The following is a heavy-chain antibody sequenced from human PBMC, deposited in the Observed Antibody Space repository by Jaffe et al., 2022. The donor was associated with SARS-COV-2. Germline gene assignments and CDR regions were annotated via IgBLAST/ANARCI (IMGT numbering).Heavy chain of an antibody. Sequence: QVQLVESGGGVVQPGRSLRLSCAASGFTFSSYAMHWVRQAPGKGLEWVAVISYDGSNKYYADSVKGRFTISRDNSKNTLYLQMNSLRAEDTAVYYCARTYCSGGSCYHSLHYYYYGMDVWGQGTTVTVSS. V-gene: IGHV3-30-3*01. D-gene: IGHD2-15*01. CDR1: GFTFSSYA. CDR3: ARTYCSGGSCYHSLHYYYYGMDV. J-gene: IGHJ6*02. CDR2: ISYDGSNK.